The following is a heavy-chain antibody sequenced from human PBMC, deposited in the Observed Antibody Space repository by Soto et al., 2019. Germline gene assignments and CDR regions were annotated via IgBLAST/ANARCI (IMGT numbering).Heavy chain of an antibody. CDR2: INSDGSST. CDR3: ARDETQTFRSFVHYYGVDG. Sequence: EVQLVESGGGLVQPGGSLRLSCAASGFTFRSYWMHWVRQAPGKGLVWVSRINSDGSSTNYADSVKGRFTISRDNAKNTLHLQMNSLRTEDTAVYYCARDETQTFRSFVHYYGVDGWGQGTTVTVSS. CDR1: GFTFRSYW. D-gene: IGHD3-10*01. V-gene: IGHV3-74*01. J-gene: IGHJ6*02.